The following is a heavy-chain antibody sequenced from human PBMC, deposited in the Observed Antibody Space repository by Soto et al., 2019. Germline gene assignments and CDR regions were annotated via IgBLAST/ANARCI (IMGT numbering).Heavy chain of an antibody. Sequence: SETLSLTCTVSGGSISSYYWSWIRQPPGKGPEWIGYIYYSGSTNYNPSLKSRVTISVDTSKNQFSLKLSSVTAADTAVYYCARDKITGLFDYWGQGTLVTVS. J-gene: IGHJ4*02. CDR3: ARDKITGLFDY. CDR1: GGSISSYY. V-gene: IGHV4-59*01. CDR2: IYYSGST. D-gene: IGHD2-8*02.